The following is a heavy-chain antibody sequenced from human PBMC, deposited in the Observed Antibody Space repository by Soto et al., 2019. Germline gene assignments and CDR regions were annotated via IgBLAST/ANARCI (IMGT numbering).Heavy chain of an antibody. Sequence: SETLSLTCTVSGGSISSSRCHWGWIRQPPGKGLEWIASIKYSGTTFYNPSLKSRVTLSVDTSKNQFALKLSSVTAAETAVYYCARTYYYRSGTYFAWFDPWGQGTLVTVSS. CDR2: IKYSGTT. CDR3: ARTYYYRSGTYFAWFDP. CDR1: GGSISSSRCH. D-gene: IGHD3-10*01. V-gene: IGHV4-39*01. J-gene: IGHJ5*02.